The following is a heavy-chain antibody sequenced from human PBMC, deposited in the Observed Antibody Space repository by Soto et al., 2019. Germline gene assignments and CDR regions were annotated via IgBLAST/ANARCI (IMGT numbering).Heavy chain of an antibody. J-gene: IGHJ4*02. V-gene: IGHV4-59*08. CDR2: IYYSGST. CDR3: ARLGYYGSGNGGR. Sequence: QVQLQESGPGLVKPSETLSLPCTVSGGSISSYYWSWIRQPPGKGLEWIGYIYYSGSTNYNPSLKSRVTISVDTSKNQFSLKLSAVTVADTAVYYCARLGYYGSGNGGRWGQGTLVTVSS. CDR1: GGSISSYY. D-gene: IGHD3-10*01.